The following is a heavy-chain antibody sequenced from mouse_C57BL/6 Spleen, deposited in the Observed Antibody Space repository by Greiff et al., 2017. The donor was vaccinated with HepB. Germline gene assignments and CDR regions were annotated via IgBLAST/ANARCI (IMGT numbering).Heavy chain of an antibody. CDR1: GFSFNTYA. CDR3: WGWLRQGYWYFDV. J-gene: IGHJ1*03. D-gene: IGHD2-2*01. CDR2: IRSKSNNYAT. Sequence: EVMLVESGGGLVQPKGSLKLSCAASGFSFNTYAMNWVRQAPGKGLEWVARIRSKSNNYATYYADSVKDRFTISRDDSESMLYLQMNNLKTEDTAMYYCWGWLRQGYWYFDVWGTGTTVTVSS. V-gene: IGHV10-1*01.